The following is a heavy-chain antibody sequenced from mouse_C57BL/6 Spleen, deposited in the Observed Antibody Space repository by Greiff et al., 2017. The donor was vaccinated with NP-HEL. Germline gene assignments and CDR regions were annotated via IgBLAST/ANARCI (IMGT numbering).Heavy chain of an antibody. CDR3: ARWENYYGSSDWYFDV. Sequence: LQQSGAELARPGASVKLSCKASGYTFTSYGISWVKQRTGQGLEWIGEIYPRSGNTYYNEKFKGKATLTADKSSSTAYMELRSLTSEDSAVYFCARWENYYGSSDWYFDVWGTGTTVTVSS. CDR2: IYPRSGNT. V-gene: IGHV1-81*01. J-gene: IGHJ1*03. D-gene: IGHD1-1*01. CDR1: GYTFTSYG.